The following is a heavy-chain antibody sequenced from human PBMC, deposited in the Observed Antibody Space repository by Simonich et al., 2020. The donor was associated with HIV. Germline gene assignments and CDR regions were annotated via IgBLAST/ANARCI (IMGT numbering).Heavy chain of an antibody. D-gene: IGHD6-19*01. CDR2: SYPGDSDT. CDR1: GYRFTSFW. J-gene: IGHJ5*02. CDR3: ARQYSSGWYFWFDP. V-gene: IGHV5-51*01. Sequence: EVQLVQSGAEVKKPGESLKISCKGSGYRFTSFWIGWVRQMPGKGLEWMGFSYPGDSDTRYNPSFQGQVTISAAKSISTAYRQWSSLKASDTAMYYCARQYSSGWYFWFDPWGQGTLVTVSS.